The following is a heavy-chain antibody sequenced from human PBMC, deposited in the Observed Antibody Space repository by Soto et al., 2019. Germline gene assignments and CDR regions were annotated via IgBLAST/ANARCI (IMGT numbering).Heavy chain of an antibody. CDR2: ISAYNGNT. V-gene: IGHV1-18*01. CDR1: GYTFTSYG. D-gene: IGHD6-6*01. J-gene: IGHJ5*02. CDR3: ATDRTAARPTPPWFDP. Sequence: ASVKVSCKASGYTFTSYGISWVRQAPGQGLEWMGWISAYNGNTNYAQKPQGRVTMTTDTSTSTAYMELRSLRSDDTAVYYCATDRTAARPTPPWFDPWGQGTLVTVS.